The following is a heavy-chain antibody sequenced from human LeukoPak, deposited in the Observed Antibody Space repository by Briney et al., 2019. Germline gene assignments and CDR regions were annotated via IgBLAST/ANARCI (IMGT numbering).Heavy chain of an antibody. D-gene: IGHD6-19*01. CDR2: ISGSGDNT. CDR3: AREPRVAGTTMV. V-gene: IGHV3-23*01. Sequence: GGSLRLSCAASGFTFSSYAMNWVRQAPGKGLEWVSGISGSGDNTNYADSVKGRFTISRDNSKNTLYLQMNSLRAEDTAVYYCAREPRVAGTTMVWGQGTVVTVSS. J-gene: IGHJ3*01. CDR1: GFTFSSYA.